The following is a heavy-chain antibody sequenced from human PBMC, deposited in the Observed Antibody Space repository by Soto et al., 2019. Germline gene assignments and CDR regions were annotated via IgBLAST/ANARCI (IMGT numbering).Heavy chain of an antibody. D-gene: IGHD2-15*01. CDR1: GFTFANYA. CDR2: ITGSTFDT. V-gene: IGHV3-23*01. Sequence: PGGSLRLSCAASGFTFANYAMVWVRQAPGKGLEWVSLITGSTFDTKTADSVKGRFIVSRDNSRNTLYLQMNSLRPEDTAVYYCTKRLPHYFDDWGQGTLVTVSS. CDR3: TKRLPHYFDD. J-gene: IGHJ4*02.